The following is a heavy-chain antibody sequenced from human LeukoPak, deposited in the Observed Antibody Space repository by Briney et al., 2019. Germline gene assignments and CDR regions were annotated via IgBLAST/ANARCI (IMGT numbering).Heavy chain of an antibody. J-gene: IGHJ4*02. CDR1: GYTFPSYW. V-gene: IGHV5-51*01. CDR3: AGVVGLSVVTSLFDS. Sequence: GESLKLSCKGSGYTFPSYWIGWVRQTPGKGLEWMGIIYPGDSDTRYSPPLQGKVTISADKSISTAYLQWGSLKASDTATYYCAGVVGLSVVTSLFDSWGQGTLVTVSS. D-gene: IGHD4-23*01. CDR2: IYPGDSDT.